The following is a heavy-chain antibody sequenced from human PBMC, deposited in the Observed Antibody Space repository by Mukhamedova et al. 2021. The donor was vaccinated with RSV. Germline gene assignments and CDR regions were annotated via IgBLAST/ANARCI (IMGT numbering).Heavy chain of an antibody. V-gene: IGHV3-21*06. J-gene: IGHJ4*02. CDR3: ATNPNNWNFGPYFDN. Sequence: AEYMGGRFTVSRDNAKNSLYLQMNSLRAEDTAVYFCATNPNNWNFGPYFDNWGQGTLVTVSS. D-gene: IGHD1-7*01.